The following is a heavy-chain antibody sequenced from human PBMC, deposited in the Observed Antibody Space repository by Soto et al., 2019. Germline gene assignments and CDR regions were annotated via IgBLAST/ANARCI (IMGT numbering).Heavy chain of an antibody. J-gene: IGHJ4*02. CDR2: IYYDGSEQ. Sequence: QVQLVESGGGVVQPGRSLRLSCAASGFTFSMSGMHWVRQAPGEGLEWVGVIYYDGSEQYYGDSVKGRFTISRDNSKNTPYLQMNSLREEDTAVYYCAKEESIGWYRTADYWGQGTLVTVSS. D-gene: IGHD6-19*01. V-gene: IGHV3-30*18. CDR3: AKEESIGWYRTADY. CDR1: GFTFSMSG.